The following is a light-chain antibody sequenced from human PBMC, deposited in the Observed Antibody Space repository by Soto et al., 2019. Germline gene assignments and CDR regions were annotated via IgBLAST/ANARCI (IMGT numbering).Light chain of an antibody. CDR3: QQYYNWPRT. CDR1: ENIYTN. Sequence: EIVMTQSPATLSVSPGERATLPCRASENIYTNLAWYQQKPGRAPRLLFYGASTRATGLPARFSGTGSGTEFTLTINSLQAEDSAVYYCQQYYNWPRTFGQGTRLEIK. V-gene: IGKV3-15*01. CDR2: GAS. J-gene: IGKJ5*01.